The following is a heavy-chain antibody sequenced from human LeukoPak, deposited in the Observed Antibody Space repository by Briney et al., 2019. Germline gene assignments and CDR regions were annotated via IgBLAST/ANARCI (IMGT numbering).Heavy chain of an antibody. CDR3: AKSPSVWGSYRYISDY. V-gene: IGHV3-23*01. D-gene: IGHD3-16*02. J-gene: IGHJ4*02. Sequence: GGSLRLSCAASGFTVSSCAMSWVRQAPGKGLEWVSVITGGDDSTYYAASVKGRFTISRDNSKNTLYLQMNSLRAEDTAVYYCAKSPSVWGSYRYISDYWGQGTLVTVSS. CDR1: GFTVSSCA. CDR2: ITGGDDST.